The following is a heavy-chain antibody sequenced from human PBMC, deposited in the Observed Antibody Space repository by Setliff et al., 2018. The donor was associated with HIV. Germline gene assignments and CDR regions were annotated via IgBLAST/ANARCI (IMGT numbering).Heavy chain of an antibody. CDR3: ARHSPSDF. CDR1: GGSISNYY. V-gene: IGHV4-4*07. CDR2: IYSSGRT. Sequence: PSETLSLTCTVSGGSISNYYWSWIRQPAEKGLEWIVRIYSSGRTNYNPSLKSRVTMSLDTSNNQFSLKLSSVTAADASVYYCARHSPSDFWGQGKLVTVSS. J-gene: IGHJ4*02.